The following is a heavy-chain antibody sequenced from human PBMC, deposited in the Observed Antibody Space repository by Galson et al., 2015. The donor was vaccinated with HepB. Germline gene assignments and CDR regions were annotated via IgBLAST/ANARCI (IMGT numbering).Heavy chain of an antibody. J-gene: IGHJ6*02. D-gene: IGHD6-19*01. CDR2: IYTSGNT. Sequence: SETLSLTCTVSGGTISSYYWSWIRQPAGKGLEWIGRIYTSGNTIYNPSLKSRVTMSEDASKNQFSLKLSSVTAADTAVYYCAREYSSGWYVLYYGMDVWGQGTTVTVSS. V-gene: IGHV4-4*07. CDR3: AREYSSGWYVLYYGMDV. CDR1: GGTISSYY.